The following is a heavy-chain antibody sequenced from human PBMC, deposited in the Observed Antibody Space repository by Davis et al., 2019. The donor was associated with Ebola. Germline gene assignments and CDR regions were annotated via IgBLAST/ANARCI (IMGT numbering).Heavy chain of an antibody. V-gene: IGHV3-30-3*01. D-gene: IGHD5-12*01. CDR2: ISYDGSNK. CDR3: AKDGYSGYDPFDY. J-gene: IGHJ4*02. CDR1: GFTFSNYA. Sequence: GESLKISCAASGFTFSNYAMHWVRQAPGKGLEWVAVISYDGSNKYYADSVKGRFTISRDNSKNTLYLQMNSLRAEDTAVYYCAKDGYSGYDPFDYWGQGTLVTVSS.